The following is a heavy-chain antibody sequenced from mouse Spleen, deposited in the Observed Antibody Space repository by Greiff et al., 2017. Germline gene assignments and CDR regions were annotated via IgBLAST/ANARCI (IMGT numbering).Heavy chain of an antibody. J-gene: IGHJ2*01. Sequence: EVQVVESGGGLVKLGGSLKLSCAASGFTFSSYAMSWVRQTPEKRLEWVATISSGGGNTYYPDSVKGRFTISRDNAKNTLYLQMSSLKSEDTAMYYCARKSMVTTYFDYWGQGTTLTVSS. D-gene: IGHD2-10*02. V-gene: IGHV5-9-3*01. CDR1: GFTFSSYA. CDR2: ISSGGGNT. CDR3: ARKSMVTTYFDY.